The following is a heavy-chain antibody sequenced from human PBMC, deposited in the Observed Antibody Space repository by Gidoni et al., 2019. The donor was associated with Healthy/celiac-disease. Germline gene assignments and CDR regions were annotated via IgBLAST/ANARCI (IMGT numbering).Heavy chain of an antibody. CDR2: FKSKTDGGTT. D-gene: IGHD3-10*01. CDR3: TSTYYYGSGKDY. V-gene: IGHV3-15*01. J-gene: IGHJ4*02. Sequence: EVQLVESGGGLVKPGGSLRLSCAASGFTFSNAWMSWVRQAPGKGLEWVGRFKSKTDGGTTDYAAPVKGRFTISRDDSKNTLYLQMNSLKTEDTAVYYCTSTYYYGSGKDYWGQGTLVTVSS. CDR1: GFTFSNAW.